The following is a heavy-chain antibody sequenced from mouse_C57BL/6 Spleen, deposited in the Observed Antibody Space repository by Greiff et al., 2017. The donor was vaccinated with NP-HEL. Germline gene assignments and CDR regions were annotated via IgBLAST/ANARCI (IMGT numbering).Heavy chain of an antibody. V-gene: IGHV1-82*01. CDR2: IYPGDGDT. CDR1: GYAFSSSW. D-gene: IGHD3-2*02. J-gene: IGHJ4*01. CDR3: ASWDSSGYAMDY. Sequence: VQLQQSGPELVKPGASVKISCKASGYAFSSSWMNWVKQRPGKGLEWIGRIYPGDGDTNYNGKFKGKATLTADKSSSTAYMQLSSLTSEDSAVYFCASWDSSGYAMDYWGQGTSVTVSS.